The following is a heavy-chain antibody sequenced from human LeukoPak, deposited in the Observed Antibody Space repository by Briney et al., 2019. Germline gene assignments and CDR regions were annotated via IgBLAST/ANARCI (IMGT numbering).Heavy chain of an antibody. CDR3: AKDIMAAAYWYFDL. CDR1: GFNFGAYV. J-gene: IGHJ2*01. D-gene: IGHD2-8*01. CDR2: ISWTGDGA. Sequence: GGSLRLSCAASGFNFGAYVMHWVRQSPGKGLEWVAVISWTGDGAAYADSVRGRFTISRDNAKNSLYLQMNSLTAEDTALYYCAKDIMAAAYWYFDLWGRGTLVTVSS. V-gene: IGHV3-9*01.